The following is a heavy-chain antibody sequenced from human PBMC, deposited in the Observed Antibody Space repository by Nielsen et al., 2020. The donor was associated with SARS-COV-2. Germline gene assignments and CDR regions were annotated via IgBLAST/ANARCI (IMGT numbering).Heavy chain of an antibody. V-gene: IGHV3-33*01. J-gene: IGHJ6*02. Sequence: GESLKISCAASGFTFSSYGMHWVRQAPAKGLEWVANIWYDGTNKYYADSVKGRFTISRDNPKNTLYLQMNSLRAEDTALYHCARDGYYDRYGMDVWGQGTTVTVSS. CDR1: GFTFSSYG. CDR2: IWYDGTNK. CDR3: ARDGYYDRYGMDV.